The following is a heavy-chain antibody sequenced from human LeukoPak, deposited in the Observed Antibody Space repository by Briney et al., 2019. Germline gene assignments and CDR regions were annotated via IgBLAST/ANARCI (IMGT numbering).Heavy chain of an antibody. D-gene: IGHD2-2*01. Sequence: SVKVSCKVSGYTLTELSMHWVRQAPGEGLEWMGGIIPIFGTANYAQKFQGRVTITADESTSTAYMELSSLRSEDTAVYYCARDLYCSSTSCSNWGQGTLVTVSS. V-gene: IGHV1-69*13. J-gene: IGHJ4*02. CDR3: ARDLYCSSTSCSN. CDR1: GYTLTELS. CDR2: IIPIFGTA.